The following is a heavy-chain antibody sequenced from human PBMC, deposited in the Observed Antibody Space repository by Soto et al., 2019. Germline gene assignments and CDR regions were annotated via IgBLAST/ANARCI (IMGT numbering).Heavy chain of an antibody. CDR2: IYYSGST. V-gene: IGHV4-31*03. J-gene: IGHJ6*02. CDR3: AREAYCGGDCYPRYYYYGMDV. Sequence: PSETLSLTCTVSGGSISSGGYYWSWIRQHPGKGLEWIGYIYYSGSTYYNPSLKSRVTISVDTSKNQFSLKLSSVTAADTAVYYCAREAYCGGDCYPRYYYYGMDVWGQGTTVTVSS. D-gene: IGHD2-21*02. CDR1: GGSISSGGYY.